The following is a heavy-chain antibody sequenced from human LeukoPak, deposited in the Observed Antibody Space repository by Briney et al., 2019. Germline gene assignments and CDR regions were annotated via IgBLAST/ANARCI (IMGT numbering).Heavy chain of an antibody. Sequence: PSETLSLTCTVSGYSISSGYYWGWIRQPPGKGLEWIGSIYHSGSTYYHPSLKSRATLSVDTSKNQFSLKLSSVTAADTAVYYCARVLGPQQPLDYWGQGTLVTVSS. CDR3: ARVLGPQQPLDY. CDR2: IYHSGST. J-gene: IGHJ4*02. V-gene: IGHV4-38-2*02. CDR1: GYSISSGYY. D-gene: IGHD6-13*01.